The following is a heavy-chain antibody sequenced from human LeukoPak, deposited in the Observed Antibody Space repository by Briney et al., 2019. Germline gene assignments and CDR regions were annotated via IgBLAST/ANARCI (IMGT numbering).Heavy chain of an antibody. J-gene: IGHJ4*02. D-gene: IGHD3-10*01. Sequence: ASVTVSCKASGYTFTSYYMHWVRQAPGQGLDWMGIINPSGGSTSYAQKFQGRVTMTRDTSTSTVYMELSSLRSEDTAMYYCARTSGSPAYYFDYWGQGTLVTVSS. V-gene: IGHV1-46*01. CDR2: INPSGGST. CDR1: GYTFTSYY. CDR3: ARTSGSPAYYFDY.